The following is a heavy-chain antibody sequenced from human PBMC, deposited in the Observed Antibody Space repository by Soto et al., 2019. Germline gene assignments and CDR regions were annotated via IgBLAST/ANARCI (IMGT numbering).Heavy chain of an antibody. J-gene: IGHJ4*02. CDR1: GFTLTRSA. CDR3: TTDDPINKN. V-gene: IGHV3-15*01. CDR2: IKSKTDGGTT. Sequence: GGSLRLSCAGSGFTLTRSAVSWVRQAPGKGLEWVGRIKSKTDGGTTDYAAPVKGRFTISRDDSKNTLFLQMNSLKTEDTAVYYCTTDDPINKNWGQGTLVTVSS.